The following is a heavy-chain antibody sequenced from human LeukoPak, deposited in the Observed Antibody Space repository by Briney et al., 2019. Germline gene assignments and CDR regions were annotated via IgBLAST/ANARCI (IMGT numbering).Heavy chain of an antibody. V-gene: IGHV4-39*01. CDR2: IYYSGST. D-gene: IGHD1-26*01. J-gene: IGHJ5*02. CDR1: GGSISSSGYY. Sequence: SSETLSLPCTVSGGSISSSGYYWGWIRQPPGKGLEWIASIYYSGSTYYNPSLKSRVTISVDTSKNQLSLKLSSLTAADTAVYYCARHEYSGSYYGLSWFDPWGQGTLVTVSS. CDR3: ARHEYSGSYYGLSWFDP.